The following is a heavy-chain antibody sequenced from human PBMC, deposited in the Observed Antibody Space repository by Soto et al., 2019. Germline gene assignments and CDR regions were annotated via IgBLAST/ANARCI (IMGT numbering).Heavy chain of an antibody. V-gene: IGHV3-53*01. CDR2: IYSGDST. J-gene: IGHJ5*02. CDR3: ARDKS. CDR1: GLTVNNNY. Sequence: GGSLRLSCASSGLTVNNNYMGWVRQAPGKGLEWVSLIYSGDSTYYTDSVKGRSTISRDSSKNTLYLQMSSLRAEDTAVYYCARDKSWGPGTLVTVSS.